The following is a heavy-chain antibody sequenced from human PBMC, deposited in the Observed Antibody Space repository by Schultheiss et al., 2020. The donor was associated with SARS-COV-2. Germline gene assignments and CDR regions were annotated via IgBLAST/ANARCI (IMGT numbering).Heavy chain of an antibody. CDR1: GFTFSSYA. CDR2: INWNGGGT. CDR3: ARGVALDY. D-gene: IGHD3-10*01. V-gene: IGHV3-20*04. Sequence: GGSLRLSCAASGFTFSSYAMSWVRQAPGKGLEWVSGINWNGGGTGYADSVKGRFTISRDNAKNSLYLQMNSLRDEDTAVYYCARGVALDYWGQGTLVTVSS. J-gene: IGHJ4*02.